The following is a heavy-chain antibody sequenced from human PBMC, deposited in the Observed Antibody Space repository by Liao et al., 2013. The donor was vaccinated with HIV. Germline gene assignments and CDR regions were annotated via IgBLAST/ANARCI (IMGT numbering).Heavy chain of an antibody. CDR3: AREWRPQPSGWFDP. D-gene: IGHD5-12*01. Sequence: QVQLQESGPGLVQPSQTLSLTCNVSGDSITSGAHYWSWVRQSPGKGLEWIGYIYYSGATSYTPSLKSRLTISLDTSKSQFSLQLSSVTAADTAIYYCAREWRPQPSGWFDPWGQGTLVTVSS. CDR2: IYYSGAT. J-gene: IGHJ5*02. CDR1: GDSITSGAHY. V-gene: IGHV4-30-4*01.